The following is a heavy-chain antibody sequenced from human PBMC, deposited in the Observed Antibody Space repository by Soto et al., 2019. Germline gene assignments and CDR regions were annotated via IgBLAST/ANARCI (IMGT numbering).Heavy chain of an antibody. CDR1: GFTFSAYG. J-gene: IGHJ6*02. CDR2: IWYDGSNK. Sequence: GGSLRLSCAASGFTFSAYGMHWVRQAPGKGLEWVAVIWYDGSNKYYADSVKGRFTVSRDNSKNTLYLQMNSLRGEDTAVYYCARDLPKYGSGSYPHYYGMDVWGQGTTVTVSS. D-gene: IGHD3-10*01. V-gene: IGHV3-33*01. CDR3: ARDLPKYGSGSYPHYYGMDV.